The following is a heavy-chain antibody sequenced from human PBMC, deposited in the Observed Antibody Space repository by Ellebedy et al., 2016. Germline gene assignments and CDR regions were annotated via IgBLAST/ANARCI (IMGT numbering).Heavy chain of an antibody. CDR3: ARDNMELWNYFDY. CDR1: GFTFSSYG. V-gene: IGHV3-30*03. D-gene: IGHD5-18*01. J-gene: IGHJ4*02. CDR2: ISYDGSNK. Sequence: GESLKISXAASGFTFSSYGMHWVRQAPGKGLEWVAVISYDGSNKYYADSVKGRFTISRDNSKNTLYLQMNSLRAEDTAVYYCARDNMELWNYFDYWGQGTLVTVSS.